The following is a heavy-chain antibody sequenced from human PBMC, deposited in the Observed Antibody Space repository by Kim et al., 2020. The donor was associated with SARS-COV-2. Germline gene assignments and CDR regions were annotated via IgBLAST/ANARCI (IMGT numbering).Heavy chain of an antibody. J-gene: IGHJ6*02. D-gene: IGHD2-2*01. Sequence: GGSLRLSCAASGFTFSSYGMHWVRQAPGKGLEWVAVISYDGSNKYYADSVKGRFTISRDNSKNTLYLQMNSLRAEDTAVYYCESSSTRDYGMDVWGQGTTVTVSS. CDR3: ESSSTRDYGMDV. V-gene: IGHV3-30*03. CDR1: GFTFSSYG. CDR2: ISYDGSNK.